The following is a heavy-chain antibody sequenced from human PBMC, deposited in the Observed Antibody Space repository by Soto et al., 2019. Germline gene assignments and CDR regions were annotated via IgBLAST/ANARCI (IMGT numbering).Heavy chain of an antibody. Sequence: EVQLSGSGGGLVQPGGSLRLSCAASGFTFSSYAMSWVRQAPGKGLEWVSAISGSSTSTYYADSVKGRFTISRDNSKNTLYMQMNSPRAEDTAVYYCAKAPSSGFAMENYFDYWGQGTLVTVSS. CDR1: GFTFSSYA. D-gene: IGHD3-10*01. CDR3: AKAPSSGFAMENYFDY. CDR2: ISGSSTST. J-gene: IGHJ4*02. V-gene: IGHV3-23*01.